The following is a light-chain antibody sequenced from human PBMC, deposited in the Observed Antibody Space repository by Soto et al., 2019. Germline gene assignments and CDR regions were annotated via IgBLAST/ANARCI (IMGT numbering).Light chain of an antibody. CDR2: GAS. CDR1: QSVSSSY. V-gene: IGKV3-20*01. CDR3: QQYGSSPMYT. Sequence: EIVLTQSPGTLSLSPGERATLSCRASQSVSSSYLAWYQQKPGQAPRLLIYGASSRATGIPDRFSCSGSGTDFTLTLSRLEPEDFAVYYCQQYGSSPMYTFGHGTKLEIK. J-gene: IGKJ2*01.